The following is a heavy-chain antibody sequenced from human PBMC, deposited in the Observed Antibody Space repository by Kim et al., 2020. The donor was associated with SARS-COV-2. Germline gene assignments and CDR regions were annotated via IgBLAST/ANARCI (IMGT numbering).Heavy chain of an antibody. J-gene: IGHJ4*02. CDR2: ISYDGSNK. Sequence: GGSLRLSCAASGFTFSSYGMHWVRQAPGKGLEWVAVISYDGSNKYYADSVKGRFTISRDNSKNTLYLQMNSLRAEDTAVYYCARDGDWRTFMVRGVISNPYFDYWGQGTLVTVSS. CDR1: GFTFSSYG. CDR3: ARDGDWRTFMVRGVISNPYFDY. V-gene: IGHV3-33*05. D-gene: IGHD3-10*01.